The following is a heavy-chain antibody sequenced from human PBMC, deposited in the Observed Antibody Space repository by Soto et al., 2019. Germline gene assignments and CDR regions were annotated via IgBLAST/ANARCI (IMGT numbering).Heavy chain of an antibody. CDR2: ISGSGGST. V-gene: IGHV3-23*01. CDR3: AKASGWFGEFDY. CDR1: GFTFSSYA. J-gene: IGHJ4*02. Sequence: VGSLRLSCVASGFTFSSYAMSWVRQAPGKGLEWVSAISGSGGSTYYADSVKGRFTISRDNSKNTLYLQMNSLRAEDTAVYYCAKASGWFGEFDYWGQGTLVTVSS. D-gene: IGHD3-10*01.